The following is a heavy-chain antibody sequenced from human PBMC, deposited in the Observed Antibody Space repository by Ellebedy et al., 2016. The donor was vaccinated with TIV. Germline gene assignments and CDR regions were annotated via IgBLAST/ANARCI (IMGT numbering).Heavy chain of an antibody. CDR2: IWFDGASK. Sequence: GGSLRLXXAASGFIFTNFGVHWVRQAPGKELEWVAYIWFDGASKYYAESVKGRFTISRDNSKNTVDLQMNSLRAEDTAVYYCARGGGAYCSGCRDCSCYSGDYWGQGTLVTISS. CDR3: ARGGGAYCSGCRDCSCYSGDY. V-gene: IGHV3-33*01. D-gene: IGHD2-15*01. CDR1: GFIFTNFG. J-gene: IGHJ4*02.